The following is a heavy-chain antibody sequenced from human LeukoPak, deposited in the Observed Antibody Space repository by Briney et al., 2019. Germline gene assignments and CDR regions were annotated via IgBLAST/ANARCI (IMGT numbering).Heavy chain of an antibody. V-gene: IGHV4-59*01. J-gene: IGHJ5*02. Sequence: PSETLSLTCTVSGGSISSYYWSWIRQPPGKGLEWIGYTYYSGSTNYNPSLKSRVTISVDTSKNQFSLKLSSVTAADTAVYYCARDMVRGVIHWFDPWGQGTLVTVSS. CDR2: TYYSGST. CDR1: GGSISSYY. D-gene: IGHD3-10*01. CDR3: ARDMVRGVIHWFDP.